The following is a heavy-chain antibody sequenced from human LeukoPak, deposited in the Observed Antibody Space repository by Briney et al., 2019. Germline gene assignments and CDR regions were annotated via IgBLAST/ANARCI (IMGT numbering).Heavy chain of an antibody. CDR1: GGSLSSGGYY. D-gene: IGHD3-10*01. J-gene: IGHJ5*02. CDR3: ARAGSYRWFDP. V-gene: IGHV4-31*03. CDR2: IYYSGST. Sequence: SQTLSLTCSVSGGSLSSGGYYWSWIRQHPGKGLEYIGHIYYSGSTDYTPSLKSRVTISIDTSKNQFSLKVTSVTAADTAVYYCARAGSYRWFDPWGQGTLVTVSS.